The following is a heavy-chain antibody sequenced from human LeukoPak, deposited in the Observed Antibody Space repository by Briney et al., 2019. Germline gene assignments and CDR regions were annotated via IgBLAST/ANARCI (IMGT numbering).Heavy chain of an antibody. CDR2: IRSKAYGGTT. V-gene: IGHV3-49*03. CDR1: GFTFGDYA. CDR3: TRDREVGRYYYYYYYMDV. J-gene: IGHJ6*03. Sequence: GGSLRLSCTASGFTFGDYAMSWFRQAPGKGLEWVGFIRSKAYGGTTEYAASVKGGFTISRDDSKSIAYLQMNSLKTEDTAVYYCTRDREVGRYYYYYYYMDVWGKGTTVTVSS. D-gene: IGHD2-2*01.